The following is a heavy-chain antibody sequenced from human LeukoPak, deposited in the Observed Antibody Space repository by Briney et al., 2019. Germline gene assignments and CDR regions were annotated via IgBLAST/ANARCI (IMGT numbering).Heavy chain of an antibody. V-gene: IGHV3-7*01. CDR3: TRDFDP. CDR1: GLSFGNYW. Sequence: GGSLRLSCVASGLSFGNYWMDWVRQAPGKGPEWVGNIKQDGSEKYYVDSVKGRFTISRDNAKNSLYLDMNFLRAEDTAIYYCTRDFDPWGQGTLVTVSS. CDR2: IKQDGSEK. J-gene: IGHJ5*02.